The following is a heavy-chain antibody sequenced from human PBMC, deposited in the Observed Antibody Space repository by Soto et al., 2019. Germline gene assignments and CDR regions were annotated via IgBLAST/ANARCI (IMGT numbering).Heavy chain of an antibody. J-gene: IGHJ4*02. D-gene: IGHD3-22*01. Sequence: EVQLLESGGGLVQPGGSLRLSCAASGFTFSSYAMSWVRQAPGKGLEWVSAISGSGGSTYYADSVKGRFTITRDNSKNTLYLQMNSLRAEETAVYYGAKDPILVVPPRLFDYWGQGNLVTVSS. CDR3: AKDPILVVPPRLFDY. CDR2: ISGSGGST. V-gene: IGHV3-23*01. CDR1: GFTFSSYA.